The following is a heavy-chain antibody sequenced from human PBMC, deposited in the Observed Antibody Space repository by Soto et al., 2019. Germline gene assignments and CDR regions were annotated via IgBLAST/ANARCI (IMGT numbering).Heavy chain of an antibody. J-gene: IGHJ3*02. Sequence: SETLSLTCTVSGGSISSYYWSWIRQPPGKGLEWIGYIYYSGSTNYNPSLKSRVTISVDTSKNQFSLKLSSVTAADTAVYYCARRDYYDSSGYSDAYDIWGQGTMVTVS. V-gene: IGHV4-59*01. D-gene: IGHD3-22*01. CDR2: IYYSGST. CDR3: ARRDYYDSSGYSDAYDI. CDR1: GGSISSYY.